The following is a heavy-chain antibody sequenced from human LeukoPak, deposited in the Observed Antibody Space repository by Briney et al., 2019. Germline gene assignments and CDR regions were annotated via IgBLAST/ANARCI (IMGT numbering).Heavy chain of an antibody. Sequence: GGSLRLSCAASGFTFSSYAMSWVRQAPGKGLEWVSAISGSGGSTYYADSVKGRFTISRDNSKNTLYLQMNSLRAEDTAVYYCAARYDYGDYVRDYWGQGTLVTVSS. V-gene: IGHV3-23*01. CDR3: AARYDYGDYVRDY. CDR2: ISGSGGST. D-gene: IGHD4-17*01. J-gene: IGHJ4*02. CDR1: GFTFSSYA.